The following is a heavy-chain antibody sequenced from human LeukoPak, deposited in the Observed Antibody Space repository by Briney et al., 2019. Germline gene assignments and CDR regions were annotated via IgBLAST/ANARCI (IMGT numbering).Heavy chain of an antibody. Sequence: PGGSLRLSCAASGFTFSSYAMSWVRQAPGKGLEWVSGISGSGANIYYADSVKGRFTISRDNSKNTLYLQMNSLRAEDTAVYYCARDFVAGTYWGQGTLVTVSS. CDR2: ISGSGANI. V-gene: IGHV3-23*01. CDR3: ARDFVAGTY. CDR1: GFTFSSYA. J-gene: IGHJ4*02. D-gene: IGHD6-19*01.